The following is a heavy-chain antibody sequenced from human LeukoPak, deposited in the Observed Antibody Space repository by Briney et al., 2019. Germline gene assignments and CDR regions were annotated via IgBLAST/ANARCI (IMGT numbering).Heavy chain of an antibody. CDR1: GFTFSSYA. J-gene: IGHJ4*02. Sequence: PGGSLRLSCAASGFTFSSYAMSWVRQAPGKGLEWVSAISGSGGSTYYADSVKGPFTISRDNSKNTLYLQMNSLRAEDTAVYYCAKGIYCSGGSCYSGYDYWGQGTLVTVSS. D-gene: IGHD2-15*01. V-gene: IGHV3-23*01. CDR3: AKGIYCSGGSCYSGYDY. CDR2: ISGSGGST.